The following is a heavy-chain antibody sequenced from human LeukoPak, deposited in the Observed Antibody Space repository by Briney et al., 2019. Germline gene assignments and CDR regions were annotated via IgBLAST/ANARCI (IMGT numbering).Heavy chain of an antibody. CDR2: INPNSGGT. CDR3: ARQYSSGWQNIDTFNI. Sequence: GASVKVSCKSSGYTFTGFYMHWVRRAPGQGLEWMGWINPNSGGTRYAQKFQARVTMTKDTSISTAYMELSSLRSDDTAVYYCARQYSSGWQNIDTFNIWGQGTMVTVSS. J-gene: IGHJ3*02. CDR1: GYTFTGFY. V-gene: IGHV1-2*02. D-gene: IGHD6-19*01.